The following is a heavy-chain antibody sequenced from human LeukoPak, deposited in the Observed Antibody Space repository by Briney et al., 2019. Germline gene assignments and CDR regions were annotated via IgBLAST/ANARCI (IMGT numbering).Heavy chain of an antibody. Sequence: PSQTLSLTCTVSGGSISSGDYSWSWIRQPPGKGLEWIGYIYYSGSTYYNPSLKSRVTISVDTSKNQFSLKLSSVTAADTAVYYCARGMSMVRGVIGDWGQGTLVTVSS. CDR1: GGSISSGDYS. V-gene: IGHV4-30-4*01. J-gene: IGHJ4*02. CDR3: ARGMSMVRGVIGD. CDR2: IYYSGST. D-gene: IGHD3-10*01.